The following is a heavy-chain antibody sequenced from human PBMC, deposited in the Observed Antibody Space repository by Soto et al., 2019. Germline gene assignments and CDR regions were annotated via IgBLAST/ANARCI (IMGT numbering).Heavy chain of an antibody. V-gene: IGHV6-1*01. CDR3: TSGPSPLGR. CDR1: GDSVSSNSAA. Sequence: PQTRALTCAISGDSVSSNSAALNWIRQSPARGLEWLGRTYDGSKWYSYYAPSVKGRITIKPDTSKSQCSLQLNSVPPADPAVYYCTSGPSPLGRWGQGILVTVSS. J-gene: IGHJ1*01. CDR2: TYDGSKWYS.